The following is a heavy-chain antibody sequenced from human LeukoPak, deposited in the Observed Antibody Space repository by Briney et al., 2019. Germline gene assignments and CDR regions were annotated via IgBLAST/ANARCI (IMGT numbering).Heavy chain of an antibody. CDR2: IKKDGSEK. CDR3: TTDTWYSAGH. V-gene: IGHV3-7*03. D-gene: IGHD2-15*01. J-gene: IGHJ4*02. Sequence: GGSLRLSCAASGFTFSSYSMNWVRQAPGKGLEWVAIIKKDGSEKYYVDSMKGRFTISRDNAKNSLFLQMNSLRAEDTAIYYCTTDTWYSAGHWGQGTLVTVSS. CDR1: GFTFSSYS.